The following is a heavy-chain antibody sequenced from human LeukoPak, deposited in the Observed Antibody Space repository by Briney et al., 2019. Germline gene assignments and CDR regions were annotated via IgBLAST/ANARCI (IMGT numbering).Heavy chain of an antibody. J-gene: IGHJ4*02. V-gene: IGHV5-51*01. CDR1: GYIFTSYW. CDR2: IYPGDSDT. CDR3: ARPRGEVLWSPVDY. D-gene: IGHD5-18*01. Sequence: GESLQISCKGSGYIFTSYWIGWVRQMPGKGLEWMGIIYPGDSDTRYSPSFQGQVTTSADKSISTAYLQWSSLKASDTAMYYCARPRGEVLWSPVDYWGQGTLVTVSS.